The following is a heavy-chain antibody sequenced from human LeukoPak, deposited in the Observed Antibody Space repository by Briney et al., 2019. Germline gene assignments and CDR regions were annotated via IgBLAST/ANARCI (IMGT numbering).Heavy chain of an antibody. J-gene: IGHJ6*03. CDR1: GGSFSGYY. CDR3: ARLGAYGSGSYSRASYYYYYMDV. D-gene: IGHD3-10*01. Sequence: SETLSLTCAVYGGSFSGYYWSWIRQPPGKGLKWIGNIHYSGLIYYNPSLKSRVTISEDTSKNQFSLKLSSVTAADTAVYYCARLGAYGSGSYSRASYYYYYMDVWGKGTTVTISS. V-gene: IGHV4-34*01. CDR2: IHYSGLI.